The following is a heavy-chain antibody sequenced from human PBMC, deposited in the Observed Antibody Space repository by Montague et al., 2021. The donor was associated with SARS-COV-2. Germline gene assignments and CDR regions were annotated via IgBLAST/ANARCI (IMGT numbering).Heavy chain of an antibody. V-gene: IGHV3-23*01. CDR1: GFPFNTYT. CDR3: AKNGGSGSLVYWYFDL. J-gene: IGHJ2*01. Sequence: SLRLSCAASGFPFNTYTMTWVRQAPGKGLEWVSSIFGSGAGTYYADSVRGRFTISRDNSKNTLYLQLHGLRAEDTAVYYCAKNGGSGSLVYWYFDLWGRGTPAAVSS. CDR2: IFGSGAGT. D-gene: IGHD2-8*01.